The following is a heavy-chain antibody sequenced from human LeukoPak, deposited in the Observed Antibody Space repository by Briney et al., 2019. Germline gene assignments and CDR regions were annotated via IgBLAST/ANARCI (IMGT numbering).Heavy chain of an antibody. CDR1: EYTLTELS. CDR2: FDPEDGET. J-gene: IGHJ4*02. D-gene: IGHD1-7*01. CDR3: ATSNPDWNYGSAFDY. Sequence: ASVKVSCKVSEYTLTELSMHWVRQAPGKGLEWMGGFDPEDGETIYAQKFQGRVTMTEDTSTDTAYMELSSLRSEDTAVYYCATSNPDWNYGSAFDYWGQGTLVTVSS. V-gene: IGHV1-24*01.